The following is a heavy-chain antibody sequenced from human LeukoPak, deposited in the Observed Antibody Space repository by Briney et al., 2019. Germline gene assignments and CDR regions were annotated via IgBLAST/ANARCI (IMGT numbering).Heavy chain of an antibody. D-gene: IGHD3-16*01. CDR3: ARAVFGTYDY. CDR1: GFTLSSHS. CDR2: ISSSGSTI. Sequence: PGGSLRLSCAASGFTLSSHSMNWVRQAPGKGLEWVSYISSSGSTIYYADSVKGRFTISRDNAKNSLYLQMNSLRAEDTAVYYCARAVFGTYDYWGQGTLVTVSS. V-gene: IGHV3-48*04. J-gene: IGHJ4*02.